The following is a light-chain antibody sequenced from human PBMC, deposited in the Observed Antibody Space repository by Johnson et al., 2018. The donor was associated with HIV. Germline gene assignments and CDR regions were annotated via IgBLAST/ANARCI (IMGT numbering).Light chain of an antibody. CDR3: GIWDASLIPLHG. Sequence: QPVLTQPPSVSAAPGQKVTISCSGSSSNIGNNYVSWYQQLPGTAPKLLIYENNKRPSGIPDRFSGSKSGATATLGITGLQHGDEADYYCGIWDASLIPLHGFGTGTTITFL. CDR2: ENN. V-gene: IGLV1-51*02. J-gene: IGLJ1*01. CDR1: SSNIGNNY.